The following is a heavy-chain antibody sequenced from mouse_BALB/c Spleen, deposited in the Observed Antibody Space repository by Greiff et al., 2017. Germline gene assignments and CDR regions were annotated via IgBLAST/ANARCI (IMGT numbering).Heavy chain of an antibody. CDR1: GFTFSDYG. J-gene: IGHJ1*01. CDR2: ISNLAYSI. Sequence: DVMLVESGGGLVQPGGSRKLSCAASGFTFSDYGMAWVRQAPGKGPEWVAFISNLAYSIYYADTVTGRFTISRENAKNTLYLEMSSLRSEDTAMYYCARDGYYGYFDVWGAGTTVTVSS. CDR3: ARDGYYGYFDV. D-gene: IGHD2-2*01. V-gene: IGHV5-15*02.